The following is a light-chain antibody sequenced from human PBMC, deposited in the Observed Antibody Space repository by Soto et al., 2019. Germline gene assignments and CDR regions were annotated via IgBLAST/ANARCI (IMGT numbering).Light chain of an antibody. CDR2: GAS. J-gene: IGKJ2*01. CDR3: HQYAGSAYT. Sequence: EIVLTQSPGTLSLSPGERATLSCRASQSVSSSYLAWYQQKPGQAPRLLIYGASSRATGIPARFSGSASGTDFTLTISRLEPEDFAVYYCHQYAGSAYTFGQGTKLEIK. V-gene: IGKV3-20*01. CDR1: QSVSSSY.